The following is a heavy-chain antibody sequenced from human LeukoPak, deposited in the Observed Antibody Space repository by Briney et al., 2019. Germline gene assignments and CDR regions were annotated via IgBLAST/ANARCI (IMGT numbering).Heavy chain of an antibody. CDR2: IYSGGST. CDR1: GFTFSDYY. V-gene: IGHV3-66*02. CDR3: ARELGSWVSGVYYYMDV. Sequence: GGSLRLSCAASGFTFSDYYMSWVRQAPGKGLEWVSVIYSGGSTYYADSVKGRFTISRDNSKNTLYLQMNSLRAEDTAVYYCARELGSWVSGVYYYMDVWGKGTTVTVSS. D-gene: IGHD3-10*01. J-gene: IGHJ6*03.